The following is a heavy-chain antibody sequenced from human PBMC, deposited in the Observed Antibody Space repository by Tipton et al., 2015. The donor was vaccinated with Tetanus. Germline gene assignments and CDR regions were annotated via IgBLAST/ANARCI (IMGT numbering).Heavy chain of an antibody. CDR3: ARGVLVYYDSSGIYFDY. J-gene: IGHJ4*02. CDR1: GGSISSYY. CDR2: IYYSGST. Sequence: LRLSCTVSGGSISSYYWSWIRQPPGKGLEWIGYIYYSGSTNYNPSLKSRVTISVDTSKNQFSLKLSSVTAADTAVYYCARGVLVYYDSSGIYFDYWGQGTLVTVSS. D-gene: IGHD3-22*01. V-gene: IGHV4-59*01.